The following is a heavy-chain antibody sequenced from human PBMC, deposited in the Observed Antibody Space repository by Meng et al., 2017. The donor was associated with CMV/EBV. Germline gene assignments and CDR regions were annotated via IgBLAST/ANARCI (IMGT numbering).Heavy chain of an antibody. V-gene: IGHV3-48*04. CDR3: ARDSRLWSNYYYYGMDV. CDR2: ISSSSSTI. Sequence: RGSLRLSCAASGFTVSSNYMSWVRQAPGKGLEWVSYISSSSSTIYYADSVKGRFTISRDNAKNSLYLQMNSLRAEDTAVYYCARDSRLWSNYYYYGMDVWGQGTTVTVSS. J-gene: IGHJ6*02. CDR1: GFTVSSNY. D-gene: IGHD4/OR15-4a*01.